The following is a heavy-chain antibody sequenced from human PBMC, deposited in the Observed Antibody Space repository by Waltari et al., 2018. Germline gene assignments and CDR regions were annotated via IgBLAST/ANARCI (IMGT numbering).Heavy chain of an antibody. J-gene: IGHJ4*02. Sequence: EVQLLESGGGLVQPGVSLRLSCAASGFTFSSYAMSWVRQAPGKGLGWVAAIMGMGGSTYYADSVKGRFTISRDNSKNTLYLQMNSLRAEDTAVYYCAKVGGAHFFDYWGQGTLVTVSS. CDR2: IMGMGGST. CDR1: GFTFSSYA. V-gene: IGHV3-23*01. D-gene: IGHD4-17*01. CDR3: AKVGGAHFFDY.